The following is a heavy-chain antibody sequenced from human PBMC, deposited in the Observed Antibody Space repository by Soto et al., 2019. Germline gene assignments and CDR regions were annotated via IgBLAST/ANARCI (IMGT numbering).Heavy chain of an antibody. Sequence: SVKVSCKASGYTFTSYGISWVRQARGQGLEWIGWISACNGNTNYAQKFQERVTITRDMSTSTAYMELSSLRSEDTAVYYCAAEPRFDPWGQGTLVTVSS. J-gene: IGHJ5*02. CDR3: AAEPRFDP. CDR2: ISACNGNT. CDR1: GYTFTSYG. V-gene: IGHV1-58*02.